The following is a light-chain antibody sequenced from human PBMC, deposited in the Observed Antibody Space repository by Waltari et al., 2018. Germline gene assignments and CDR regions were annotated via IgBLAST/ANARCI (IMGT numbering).Light chain of an antibody. J-gene: IGLJ2*01. Sequence: QSALTQPAPVSGSPGQSITISCTGPCSDVGGYPYVSWYQQHPGKAPKVMIYDVSNRPSGVSNRFSGSKSGNTASLTISGLQAEDEADYYCSSYTTSSVIFGGGTKLTVL. CDR1: CSDVGGYPY. CDR2: DVS. CDR3: SSYTTSSVI. V-gene: IGLV2-14*03.